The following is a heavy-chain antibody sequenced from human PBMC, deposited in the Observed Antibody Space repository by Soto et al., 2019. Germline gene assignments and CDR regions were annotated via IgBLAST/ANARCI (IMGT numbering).Heavy chain of an antibody. J-gene: IGHJ4*02. D-gene: IGHD5-18*01. V-gene: IGHV3-23*01. Sequence: GGSLRLSCAASGFTFSNYAMTWVRQAPGKGLEWVSAISSGGTYTDYADSVKGRFTLSRDNSKNMVYLQMHSLRAEGTAVYHCAKESSGYNYGFYNYFDYWGQGTLVTVSS. CDR1: GFTFSNYA. CDR3: AKESSGYNYGFYNYFDY. CDR2: ISSGGTYT.